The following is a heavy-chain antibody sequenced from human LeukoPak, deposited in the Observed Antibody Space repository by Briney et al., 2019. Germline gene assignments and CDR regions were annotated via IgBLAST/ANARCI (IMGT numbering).Heavy chain of an antibody. CDR2: INSDGRSI. J-gene: IGHJ3*02. CDR3: ASGGRVGDIFDI. D-gene: IGHD2-15*01. V-gene: IGHV3-74*01. Sequence: LGGSLRLSCAASGFTFSTNWMYWVRQAPGKGLVWVSRINSDGRSIGYADSVKGRFTISRDNAYNTLYLQMNNLRAEDTALYYCASGGRVGDIFDIWGQGTMVRVSS. CDR1: GFTFSTNW.